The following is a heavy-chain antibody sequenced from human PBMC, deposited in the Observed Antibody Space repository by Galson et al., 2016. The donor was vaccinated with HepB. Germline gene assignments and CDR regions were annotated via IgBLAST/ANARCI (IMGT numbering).Heavy chain of an antibody. CDR3: ATGRHYYGSEH. Sequence: SETLSLTCTVSGASINSDFWSWIRQTPGRGLEWIAYVFHTGRTDYNAALKSRFTTSVDPSKNQFSLKLTSVTAADTAVYYCATGRHYYGSEHWGQGILVTVSS. J-gene: IGHJ4*02. V-gene: IGHV4-59*01. CDR1: GASINSDF. CDR2: VFHTGRT. D-gene: IGHD3-10*01.